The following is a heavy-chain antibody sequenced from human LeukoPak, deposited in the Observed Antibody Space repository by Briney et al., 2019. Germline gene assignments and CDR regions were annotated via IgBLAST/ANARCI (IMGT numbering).Heavy chain of an antibody. D-gene: IGHD5-18*01. J-gene: IGHJ5*02. CDR2: IYYSGNT. CDR3: AREGDSYGNWFDP. V-gene: IGHV4-59*01. CDR1: GGSISSYY. Sequence: SETLSLTCTVSGGSISSYYWSWIRQSPGKGLEWIGYIYYSGNTNYNPSLKSRVTISVDTSKNQFSLKLSSVTAADTAVYYCAREGDSYGNWFDPWGQGTLVTVSS.